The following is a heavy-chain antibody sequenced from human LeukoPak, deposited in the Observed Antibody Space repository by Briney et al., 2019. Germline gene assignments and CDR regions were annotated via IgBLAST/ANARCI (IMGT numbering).Heavy chain of an antibody. D-gene: IGHD3-16*02. CDR1: GYSFTSFG. V-gene: IGHV1-18*01. CDR2: ISTYNANT. J-gene: IGHJ4*02. Sequence: GASVKVSCKASGYSFTSFGISWVRQAPGQGLEWMGWISTYNANTNYAQKYQGRVTMTTDTSTSTAYMELRSLRSDDTAVYFCARVFSFGDYIWGSYRYYFDYWGQGTLVTVS. CDR3: ARVFSFGDYIWGSYRYYFDY.